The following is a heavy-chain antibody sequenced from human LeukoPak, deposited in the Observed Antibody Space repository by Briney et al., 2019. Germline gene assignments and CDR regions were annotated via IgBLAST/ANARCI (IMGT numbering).Heavy chain of an antibody. CDR3: ARSGSRGGDYENWFDP. J-gene: IGHJ5*02. D-gene: IGHD4-17*01. CDR1: GGSISSSSYY. CDR2: IYYSGST. V-gene: IGHV4-39*07. Sequence: SETLSLTCTVSGGSISSSSYYWGWIRQPPGKGLEWIGSIYYSGSTYYNPSLKSRVTISVDTSKNQFSLKLSSVTAADTAVYYCARSGSRGGDYENWFDPWGQGTLVTVSS.